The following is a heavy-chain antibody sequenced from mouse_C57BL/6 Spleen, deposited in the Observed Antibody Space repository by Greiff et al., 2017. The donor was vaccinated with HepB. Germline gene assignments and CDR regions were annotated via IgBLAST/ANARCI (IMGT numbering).Heavy chain of an antibody. CDR2: IYPGDGDT. CDR3: ARVPITTVVAHFDY. Sequence: QVQLQQSGPELVKPGASVKISCKASGYAFSSSWMNWVKQRPGKGLEWIGRIYPGDGDTNYNGKFKGKATLTADKSSSTAYMQLSSLTSEDSAVYFCARVPITTVVAHFDYWGQGTTLTVSS. CDR1: GYAFSSSW. J-gene: IGHJ2*01. D-gene: IGHD1-1*01. V-gene: IGHV1-82*01.